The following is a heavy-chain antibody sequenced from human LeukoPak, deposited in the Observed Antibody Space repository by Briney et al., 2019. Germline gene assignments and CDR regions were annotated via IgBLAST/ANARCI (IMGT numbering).Heavy chain of an antibody. CDR1: GFTFSSYA. Sequence: PGGSLRLSCAASGFTFSSYAMSWVRQAPGKGLEWVSVISGSGGSTYYADSVKGRFTISRENSKNTLYLQMNSLRAEDTAIYYCAAAAGTWGKFDYWGQGTLVTVSS. V-gene: IGHV3-23*01. J-gene: IGHJ4*02. D-gene: IGHD6-13*01. CDR3: AAAAGTWGKFDY. CDR2: ISGSGGST.